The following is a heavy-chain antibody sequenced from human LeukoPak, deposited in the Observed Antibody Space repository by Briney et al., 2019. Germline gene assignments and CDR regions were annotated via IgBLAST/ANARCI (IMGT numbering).Heavy chain of an antibody. CDR2: IIPIFGTA. CDR1: GGTFSSYA. V-gene: IGHV1-69*01. J-gene: IGHJ4*02. Sequence: SVKVSCKASGGTFSSYAISWVRQAPGQGLEWMGGIIPIFGTANYAQKFQGRVTITADESTSTAYMELSSLRSEDTAVYYCAKPSSGWYIFDYWGQGTLVTVSS. CDR3: AKPSSGWYIFDY. D-gene: IGHD6-19*01.